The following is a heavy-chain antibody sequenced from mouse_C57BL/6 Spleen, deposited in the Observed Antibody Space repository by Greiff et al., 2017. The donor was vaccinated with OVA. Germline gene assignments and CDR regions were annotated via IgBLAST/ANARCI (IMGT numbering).Heavy chain of an antibody. V-gene: IGHV1-26*01. J-gene: IGHJ4*01. Sequence: EVQLQQSGPELVKPGASVKISCKASGYTFTDYYMNWVKQSHGKSLEWIGDINPNNGGTSYNQKFKGKATLTVDKSSSTAYMELRSLTSEDSAVYYCARGWLLPYAMDYWGQGTSVTVSS. D-gene: IGHD2-3*01. CDR2: INPNNGGT. CDR1: GYTFTDYY. CDR3: ARGWLLPYAMDY.